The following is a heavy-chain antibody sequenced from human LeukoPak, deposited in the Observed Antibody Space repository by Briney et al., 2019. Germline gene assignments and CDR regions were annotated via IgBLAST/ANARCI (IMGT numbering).Heavy chain of an antibody. D-gene: IGHD3-22*01. CDR1: GFTFSSYG. J-gene: IGHJ4*02. V-gene: IGHV3-30*18. CDR2: ISYDGSNK. CDR3: AKDLSQVDYYDSSGALDY. Sequence: PGGSLRLSCAASGFTFSSYGMHWVRQAPGKGLEWVAVISYDGSNKYYADSVKGQFTISRDNSKNTLYLQMNSLRAEDTAVYYCAKDLSQVDYYDSSGALDYWGQGTLVTVSS.